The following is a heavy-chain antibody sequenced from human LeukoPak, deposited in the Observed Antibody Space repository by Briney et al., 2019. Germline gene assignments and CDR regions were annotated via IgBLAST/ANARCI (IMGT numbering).Heavy chain of an antibody. D-gene: IGHD3-22*01. J-gene: IGHJ4*02. CDR2: ISTSSNDI. CDR3: AYYYDSSGYYYEDY. CDR1: GFTFSSYS. Sequence: GGSLRLSCAASGFTFSSYSMNWVRRAPGKGLEWVSSISTSSNDIYYADSVKGRFNISRDNAKNSLYLQMNSLRAEDTAVYYCAYYYDSSGYYYEDYWGQGTLVTVSS. V-gene: IGHV3-21*01.